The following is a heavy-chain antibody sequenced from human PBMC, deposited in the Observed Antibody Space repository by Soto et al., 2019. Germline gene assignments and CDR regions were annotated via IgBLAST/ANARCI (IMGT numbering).Heavy chain of an antibody. Sequence: SETLSLTCTVSGGSISSYYWSWIRQPPGKGLEWIGYIYYSGSTNYNPSLKSRVTISVDTSKNQFSLKLSSVTAADTAVYYCARVPFGITISGVVPGGYYGMDVWGQGTTVTVSS. CDR1: GGSISSYY. J-gene: IGHJ6*02. CDR3: ARVPFGITISGVVPGGYYGMDV. CDR2: IYYSGST. D-gene: IGHD3-3*01. V-gene: IGHV4-59*01.